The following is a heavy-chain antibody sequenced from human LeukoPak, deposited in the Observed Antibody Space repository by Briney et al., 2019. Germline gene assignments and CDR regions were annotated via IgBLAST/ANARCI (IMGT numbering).Heavy chain of an antibody. J-gene: IGHJ4*02. D-gene: IGHD2-21*01. CDR3: ARSYRGRRFDY. CDR2: INPSSGGT. V-gene: IGHV1-2*02. CDR1: GYTFTGYY. Sequence: ASVKVSCKASGYTFTGYYVHWVRQAPGQGLEWMGWINPSSGGTNYAQKFQGRVTMTRDTSISTAYLELSRLRSDDTAAYYCARSYRGRRFDYWGQGTLVTVSS.